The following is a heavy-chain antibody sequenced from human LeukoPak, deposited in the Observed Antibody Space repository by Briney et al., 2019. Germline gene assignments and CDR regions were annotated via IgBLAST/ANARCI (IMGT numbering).Heavy chain of an antibody. CDR3: AKDGWIAAAGLGWFDP. CDR2: IYSGGST. CDR1: GFTVSSNY. V-gene: IGHV3-53*01. D-gene: IGHD6-13*01. Sequence: GGSLRLSCAASGFTVSSNYMSWVRQAPGKGLEWVSVIYSGGSTYYADFVKGRFTISRDNSKNTLYLQMNSLRAEDTAVYYCAKDGWIAAAGLGWFDPWGQGTLVTVSS. J-gene: IGHJ5*02.